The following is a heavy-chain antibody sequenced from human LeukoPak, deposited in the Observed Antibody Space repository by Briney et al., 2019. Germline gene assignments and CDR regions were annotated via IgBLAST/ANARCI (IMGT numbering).Heavy chain of an antibody. V-gene: IGHV3-21*06. CDR1: GFTFRSST. J-gene: IGHJ4*02. Sequence: GGSLRLSCAASGFTFRSSTMNWVRQAPGKGLEWVSSISSSSGYIYYADSMKGRFTISRDNAKNSLYLQMNSLRAEDTAVYYCARDDGYYGSGSYYAIDYWGQGTLVTVSS. CDR3: ARDDGYYGSGSYYAIDY. D-gene: IGHD3-10*01. CDR2: ISSSSGYI.